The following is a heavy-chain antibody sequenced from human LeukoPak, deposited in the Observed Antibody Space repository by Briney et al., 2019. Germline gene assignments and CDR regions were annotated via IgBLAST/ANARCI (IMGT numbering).Heavy chain of an antibody. D-gene: IGHD3-22*01. CDR2: IYPGDSDT. V-gene: IGHV5-51*01. J-gene: IGHJ3*02. CDR1: GYSFTSYW. Sequence: GESLKISCKGSGYSFTSYWIGWVRQMPGKGLEWMGIIYPGDSDTRYSPYFQGQVTISADKSISTAYLQWSSLKASDTAMYYCARQPSYYDSSGHRETNAFDIWGQGTMVTVSS. CDR3: ARQPSYYDSSGHRETNAFDI.